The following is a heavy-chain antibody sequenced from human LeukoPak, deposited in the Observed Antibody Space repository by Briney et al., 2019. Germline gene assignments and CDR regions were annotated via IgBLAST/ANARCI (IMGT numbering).Heavy chain of an antibody. CDR2: ISSSGSTI. CDR1: GFTFSDYY. J-gene: IGHJ3*02. D-gene: IGHD2-2*01. Sequence: PGGSLRLSCAASGFTFSDYYMSWIRQAPGKGLEWVSYISSSGSTIYYADSVKGRFTISRDNAKNSLYLQMNSLRAEDTAVYYCARWGNDIVVVPAAERRDDAFDIWGQGTMVTVSS. V-gene: IGHV3-11*04. CDR3: ARWGNDIVVVPAAERRDDAFDI.